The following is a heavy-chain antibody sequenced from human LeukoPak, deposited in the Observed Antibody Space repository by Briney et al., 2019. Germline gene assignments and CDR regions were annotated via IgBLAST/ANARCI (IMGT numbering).Heavy chain of an antibody. CDR3: AKAGGWTNYFDY. CDR2: ISAGGGST. V-gene: IGHV3-23*01. CDR1: GFTFSSYA. D-gene: IGHD6-19*01. Sequence: GGSLRLSCAASGFTFSSYAMTWVRQAPGKGLEWVSAISAGGGSTYYADSVKGRLTISRDNSKNTLYLQLNSLRAEDTAVYYCAKAGGWTNYFDYWGQGTLVTVSS. J-gene: IGHJ4*02.